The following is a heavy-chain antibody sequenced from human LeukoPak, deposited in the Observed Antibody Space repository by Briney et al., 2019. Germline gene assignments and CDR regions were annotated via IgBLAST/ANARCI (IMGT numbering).Heavy chain of an antibody. CDR2: IRYDGSNK. Sequence: GGSLRLSCAASGFTFSNYGMHWVRQAPGKGLEWVAFIRYDGSNKYYADSVKGRLTISRDNSKNTLYLQMNSLRAEDTAVYYCAKDGGEGAVARYYFDYWGQGTLVTVSS. CDR1: GFTFSNYG. J-gene: IGHJ4*02. D-gene: IGHD6-19*01. CDR3: AKDGGEGAVARYYFDY. V-gene: IGHV3-30*02.